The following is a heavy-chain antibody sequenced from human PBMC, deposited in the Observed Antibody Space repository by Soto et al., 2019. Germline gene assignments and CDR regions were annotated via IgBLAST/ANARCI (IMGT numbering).Heavy chain of an antibody. Sequence: QVQLQQWGAGLLKPSETLSLTCAVYDGSFSGYYWSWIRQPPGKGLEWIGEINHSGSTNYNPSLKSPGTISVDTSKNQSPLELSSVTAADTAVYYCARVSWIYYYGMDAWGQGTTVTVSS. CDR2: INHSGST. CDR3: ARVSWIYYYGMDA. J-gene: IGHJ6*02. D-gene: IGHD5-12*01. V-gene: IGHV4-34*01. CDR1: DGSFSGYY.